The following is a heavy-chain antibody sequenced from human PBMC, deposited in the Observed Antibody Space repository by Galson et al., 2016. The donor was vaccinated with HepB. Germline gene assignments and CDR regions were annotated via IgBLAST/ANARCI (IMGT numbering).Heavy chain of an antibody. Sequence: SVKVSCKASGYTFTNYDINWVRQAPGQGLEWMGWMNPNSGNTVYAQKLQGRVNMTRTTSISTAYMELSSLRSEDTAIYYCASDPYDSSGYLLKCWGQGTLVTVSS. CDR2: MNPNSGNT. J-gene: IGHJ4*02. CDR3: ASDPYDSSGYLLKC. CDR1: GYTFTNYD. D-gene: IGHD3-22*01. V-gene: IGHV1-8*01.